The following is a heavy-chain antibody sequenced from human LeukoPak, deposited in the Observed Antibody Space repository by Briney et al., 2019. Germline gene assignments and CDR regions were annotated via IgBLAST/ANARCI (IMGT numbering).Heavy chain of an antibody. D-gene: IGHD5-24*01. CDR2: IYGGGNI. V-gene: IGHV3-53*01. CDR3: ARGAGYNYPYYFDY. CDR1: GFAVSSNY. J-gene: IGHJ4*02. Sequence: GSLRLSCAASGFAVSSNYMNWVRQAPGKGLEWVSVIYGGGNIYYADSVKGRFTISRDNSKNTLYLQMNSLRAEDTAVYYCARGAGYNYPYYFDYWGQGTLVTVSS.